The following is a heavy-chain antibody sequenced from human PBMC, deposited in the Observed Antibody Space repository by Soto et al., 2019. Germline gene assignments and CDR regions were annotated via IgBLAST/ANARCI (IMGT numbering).Heavy chain of an antibody. V-gene: IGHV1-18*01. D-gene: IGHD3-3*01. J-gene: IGHJ6*04. CDR1: VYTFTSYG. CDR2: ISAYNGNT. CDR3: ARGGITIFGVVITPYYYYGMDV. Sequence: ASVKVSCKASVYTFTSYGISWVRRAPGQGLEWMGWISAYNGNTNYAQKLQGRVTMTTDTSTSTAYMELRSLRSDDTAVYYCARGGITIFGVVITPYYYYGMDVWGEGTTVTVSS.